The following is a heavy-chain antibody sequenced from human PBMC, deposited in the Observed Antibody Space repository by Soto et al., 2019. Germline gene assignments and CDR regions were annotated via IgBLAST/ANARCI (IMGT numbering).Heavy chain of an antibody. CDR2: ISYDGGNK. CDR3: AKGTDYYDSSGYYGMDV. Sequence: GGSLRLSCAASGFTFSSYGMHWVRQAPGKGLEWVAVISYDGGNKYYADSVKGRFTISRDNSKNTLYLQMNSLRAEDTAVYYCAKGTDYYDSSGYYGMDVWGQGTTVTVSS. CDR1: GFTFSSYG. J-gene: IGHJ6*02. D-gene: IGHD3-22*01. V-gene: IGHV3-30*18.